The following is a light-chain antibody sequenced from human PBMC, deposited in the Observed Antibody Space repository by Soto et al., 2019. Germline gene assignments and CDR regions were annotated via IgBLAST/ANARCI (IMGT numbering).Light chain of an antibody. V-gene: IGKV1-33*01. CDR2: DAS. CDR1: QDISNY. CDR3: QQYDNLPRT. Sequence: DIQMTQSPSSLSASVGDRVTITCQASQDISNYLNWYQQKPGQAPKLLTYDASNLETGVPSMFSGSGSATHFTFSISSLQPEDIATYYCQQYDNLPRTFGGGNKVEIK. J-gene: IGKJ4*01.